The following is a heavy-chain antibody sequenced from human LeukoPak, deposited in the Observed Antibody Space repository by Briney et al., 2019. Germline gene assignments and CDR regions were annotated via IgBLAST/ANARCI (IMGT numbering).Heavy chain of an antibody. CDR3: ARQVDITTALPDH. J-gene: IGHJ4*02. CDR1: GYTFTNYG. CDR2: ISGYTGNT. V-gene: IGHV1-18*01. D-gene: IGHD5-12*01. Sequence: GASVKVSCKTSGYTFTNYGISWVRQAPGQGLEWMGWISGYTGNTDYAQKFQGRVTMTTDTSTTTAYIELRRLRSDDTAVYYCARQVDITTALPDHWGQGTLVTVSS.